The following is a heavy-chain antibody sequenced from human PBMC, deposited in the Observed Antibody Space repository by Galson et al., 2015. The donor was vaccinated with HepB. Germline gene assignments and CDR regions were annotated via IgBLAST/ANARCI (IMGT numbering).Heavy chain of an antibody. CDR3: ARESHMDV. V-gene: IGHV3-74*01. Sequence: SLRLSCAASGFTLSTYRMHWVRQAPGKGLVWVSGINSDGSSTDYADSVKGRFTISRDNAKNMLYLQMYSLRAEDTAVYYCARESHMDVWGKGTTVTVSS. CDR2: INSDGSST. J-gene: IGHJ6*03. CDR1: GFTLSTYR.